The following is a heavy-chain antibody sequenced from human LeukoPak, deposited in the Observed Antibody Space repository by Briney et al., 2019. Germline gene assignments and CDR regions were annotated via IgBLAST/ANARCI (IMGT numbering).Heavy chain of an antibody. CDR1: GGSFSGYY. V-gene: IGHV4-34*01. J-gene: IGHJ4*02. CDR3: ARSSYSRFDY. D-gene: IGHD6-13*01. CDR2: IYYSGST. Sequence: PSETLSLTCAVYGGSFSGYYWSWIRQPPGKGLEWIGSIYYSGSTYYNPSLKSRVTISVDTSKNQFSLKLSSVTAADTAVYYCARSSYSRFDYWGQGTLVTVSS.